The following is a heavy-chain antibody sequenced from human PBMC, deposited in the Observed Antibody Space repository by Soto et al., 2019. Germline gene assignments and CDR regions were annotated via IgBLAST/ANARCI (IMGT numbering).Heavy chain of an antibody. CDR3: AKDRQFRSYYESAGHYND. CDR1: GFTFRNQD. CDR2: ISGRGGVT. V-gene: IGHV3-23*01. Sequence: EVQLLESGGGLVQPGGSLRLTCVGSGFTFRNQDMRWVRQAPGKGLEWVSGISGRGGVTYYADSVKGRFTISRDNSKNTLYPQMNNLRANDTAVYYCAKDRQFRSYYESAGHYNDWGQGTLVTVSS. D-gene: IGHD3-22*01. J-gene: IGHJ4*02.